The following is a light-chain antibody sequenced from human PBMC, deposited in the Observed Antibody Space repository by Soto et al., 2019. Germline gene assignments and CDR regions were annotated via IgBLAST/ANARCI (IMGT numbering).Light chain of an antibody. Sequence: EIVMTQSLATLPVSPGERATLSCRASQSVSSNLAWYQQKPGQAPRLLIYGASTRATGIPARFSGSGSGAEFTLTISSLQSEDFAVYYCQQYNNWPRTFGQGTKV. CDR3: QQYNNWPRT. J-gene: IGKJ1*01. CDR1: QSVSSN. CDR2: GAS. V-gene: IGKV3-15*01.